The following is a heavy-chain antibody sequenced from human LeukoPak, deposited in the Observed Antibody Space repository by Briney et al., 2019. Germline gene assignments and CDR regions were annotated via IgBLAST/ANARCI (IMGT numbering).Heavy chain of an antibody. D-gene: IGHD3-3*01. CDR2: ISGSGGST. Sequence: PGGSLRLSCAASGFTFSSYAMSWVRQAPGKGLEWVSAISGSGGSTYYADSVKGRFTISRDNSKNTPYLQMNSLRAEDTAVYYCAKEGITIFGVVISGGFDYWGQGTLVTVSS. CDR1: GFTFSSYA. V-gene: IGHV3-23*01. CDR3: AKEGITIFGVVISGGFDY. J-gene: IGHJ4*02.